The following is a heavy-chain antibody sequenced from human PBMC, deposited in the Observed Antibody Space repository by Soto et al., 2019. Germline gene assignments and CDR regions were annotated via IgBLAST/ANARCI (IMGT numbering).Heavy chain of an antibody. J-gene: IGHJ6*02. CDR3: ARHGGFIVASPVYGMDV. V-gene: IGHV5-10-1*01. CDR2: IDPSDSYT. Sequence: PGESRKISCKGSGYSFTSYWISWVRQMPGKGLEWMGRIDPSDSYTNYSPSFQGHVTISADKSISTAYLQWSSLKASDTAMYYCARHGGFIVASPVYGMDVWGQGTTVTVSS. D-gene: IGHD3-22*01. CDR1: GYSFTSYW.